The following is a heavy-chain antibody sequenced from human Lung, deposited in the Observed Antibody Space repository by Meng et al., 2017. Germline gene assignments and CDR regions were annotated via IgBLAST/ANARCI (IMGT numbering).Heavy chain of an antibody. V-gene: IGHV4-34*01. CDR1: CGSFSDAL. D-gene: IGHD4-11*01. Sequence: RQWGGRVLEPSEPLARLRVVCCGSFSDALVSWIRQPPGKGLEWIGEINHSGSTNYHPSLESRATISVDTSQNNLSLKLSSVTAADSAVYYCARGPTTMAHDFDYWGQGTLVTVSS. CDR3: ARGPTTMAHDFDY. J-gene: IGHJ4*02. CDR2: INHSGST.